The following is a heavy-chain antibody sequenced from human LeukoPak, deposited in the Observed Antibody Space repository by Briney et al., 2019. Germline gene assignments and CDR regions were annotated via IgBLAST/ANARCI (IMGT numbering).Heavy chain of an antibody. CDR3: ARVGQGEWFFDL. V-gene: IGHV3-9*01. CDR2: ISWNSGSI. CDR1: GFTFDDYA. J-gene: IGHJ2*01. Sequence: TGGSLRLSCAASGFTFDDYAMHWVRQAPGKGLEWVSGISWNSGSIGYADSVKGRFTISRDNAMNTLYLQMDSLGAEDTAVYYCARVGQGEWFFDLWGRGTLVTVSS. D-gene: IGHD1-26*01.